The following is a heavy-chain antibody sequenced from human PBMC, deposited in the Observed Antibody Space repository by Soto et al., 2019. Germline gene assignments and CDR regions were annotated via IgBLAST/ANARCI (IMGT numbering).Heavy chain of an antibody. CDR2: INHSGTV. V-gene: IGHV4-34*01. CDR1: GGAFNGYY. D-gene: IGHD3-10*01. J-gene: IGHJ4*02. CDR3: ARAGAALVRGSIGGFDY. Sequence: QVHLQQWGAGLLKPSETLSLTCAVNGGAFNGYYWTWIRQSPGKGRQWIGEINHSGTVDYNPSLESRVPFPIDTSKKQSSLTVTSVPAADPAVYYCARAGAALVRGSIGGFDYWGQGTLVTVSS.